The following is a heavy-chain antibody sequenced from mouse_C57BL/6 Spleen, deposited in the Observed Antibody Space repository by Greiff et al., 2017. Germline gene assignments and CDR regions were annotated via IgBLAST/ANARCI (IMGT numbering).Heavy chain of an antibody. Sequence: QVQLQQPGAELVRPGSSVKLSCKASGYTFTSYWMHWVKQRPIQGLEWIGNIDPSDSETHYNQKFKDKATLTVDKSSSTAYMQLSSLTSEDSAVYYCAREGGLDAMDYWGQGTSVTVSS. J-gene: IGHJ4*01. D-gene: IGHD3-3*01. V-gene: IGHV1-52*01. CDR2: IDPSDSET. CDR3: AREGGLDAMDY. CDR1: GYTFTSYW.